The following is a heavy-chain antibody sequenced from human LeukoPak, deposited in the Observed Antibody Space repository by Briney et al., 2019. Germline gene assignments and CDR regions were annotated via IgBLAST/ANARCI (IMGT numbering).Heavy chain of an antibody. CDR2: IYYSGST. Sequence: PSETLSLTCTVSGGSISSYYWSWIRQPPGKGLEWIGYIYYSGSTNYNPSLKSRVTISVDTSKNQFSLKLSSVTAADTAVYYCARQTVGSSGWKKEGYYFDYWGQGTLVTVSS. CDR3: ARQTVGSSGWKKEGYYFDY. J-gene: IGHJ4*02. CDR1: GGSISSYY. V-gene: IGHV4-59*08. D-gene: IGHD6-19*01.